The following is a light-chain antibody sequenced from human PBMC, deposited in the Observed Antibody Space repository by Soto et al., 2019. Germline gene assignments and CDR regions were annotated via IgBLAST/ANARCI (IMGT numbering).Light chain of an antibody. CDR1: QTISSSF. CDR3: QQYYSSPTT. CDR2: TAS. J-gene: IGKJ4*01. Sequence: EIVLTQSPGTLSLSPGERATLSCRASQTISSSFLAWYQQKPGQAPRLLIYTASSRATGIPDRFAGSGSGTEFTLTISSLEPEDFAVYYCQQYYSSPTTFGGGTKVDIK. V-gene: IGKV3-20*01.